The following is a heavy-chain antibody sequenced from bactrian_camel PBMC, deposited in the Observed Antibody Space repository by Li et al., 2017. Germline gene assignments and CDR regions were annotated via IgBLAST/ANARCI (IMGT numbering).Heavy chain of an antibody. CDR1: GYTFSTYC. CDR2: FGSGGSP. V-gene: IGHV3S1*01. D-gene: IGHD1*01. J-gene: IGHJ6*01. CDR3: AKERFPGWLAAEFGY. Sequence: VQLVESGGGSAQIGGSLRLSCVPNGYTFSTYCMAWFRQAPGREREAVAHFGSGGSPTYEASVKGRFTLSRDNDKSTLYLQLNSLKTGDTAMYYCAKERFPGWLAAEFGYWGLGTQVTVS.